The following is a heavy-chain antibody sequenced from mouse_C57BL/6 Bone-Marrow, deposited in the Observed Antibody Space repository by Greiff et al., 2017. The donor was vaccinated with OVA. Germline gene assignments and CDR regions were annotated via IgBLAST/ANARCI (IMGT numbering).Heavy chain of an antibody. CDR1: GYSFTSYY. D-gene: IGHD2-4*01. V-gene: IGHV1-66*01. J-gene: IGHJ3*01. CDR2: IYPGSGNT. Sequence: QVQLQQSGPELVKPGASVKISCKASGYSFTSYYIHWVKQRPGQGLEWIGWIYPGSGNTKYNEKFKGKATLTADTSSSTAYMQLSSLTSEDSAVYYCARRYYDYDGSWFAYWGQGTLVTVSA. CDR3: ARRYYDYDGSWFAY.